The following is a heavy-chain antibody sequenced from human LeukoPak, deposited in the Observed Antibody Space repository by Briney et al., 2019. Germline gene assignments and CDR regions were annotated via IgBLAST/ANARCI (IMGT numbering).Heavy chain of an antibody. D-gene: IGHD6-19*01. Sequence: GGSLRLSCAASGFLFSDHYMDWVRQAPGKGLEWVGRTRNEANIYHTKYAASVKGRFTISRDDSKNSLYLQMNSLKTEDTAVYYCARDSPKGGWSMDVWGQGTTVTVSS. J-gene: IGHJ6*02. CDR1: GFLFSDHY. CDR2: TRNEANIYHT. CDR3: ARDSPKGGWSMDV. V-gene: IGHV3-72*01.